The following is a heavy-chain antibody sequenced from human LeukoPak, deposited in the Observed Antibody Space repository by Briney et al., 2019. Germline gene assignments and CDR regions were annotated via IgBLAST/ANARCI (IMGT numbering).Heavy chain of an antibody. CDR3: ARGEVAVDY. CDR2: INHSGST. CDR1: GGYFSGYY. J-gene: IGHJ4*02. D-gene: IGHD6-19*01. V-gene: IGHV4-34*01. Sequence: PSETLFLTCCVYGGYFSGYYWRWIRRPPGKVLEMIADINHSGSTNYNPSRKSRVTISVDTSKNQFSRKLSSVTAADTAVYYCARGEVAVDYWGQGTLVTVSS.